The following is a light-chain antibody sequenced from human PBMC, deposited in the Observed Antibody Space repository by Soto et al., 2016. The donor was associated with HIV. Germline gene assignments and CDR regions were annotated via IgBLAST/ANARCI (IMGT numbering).Light chain of an antibody. V-gene: IGLV3-1*01. CDR2: QDT. CDR1: KLGDRY. J-gene: IGLJ2*01. Sequence: SYELTQPPSVSVSPGQTASITCSGDKLGDRYACWYQQKPGQSPVLVIYQDTKRPSGIPERFSGSNSGNTATLTISGTQAMDEADYYCQAWDISTVVFGRRDQADRP. CDR3: QAWDISTVV.